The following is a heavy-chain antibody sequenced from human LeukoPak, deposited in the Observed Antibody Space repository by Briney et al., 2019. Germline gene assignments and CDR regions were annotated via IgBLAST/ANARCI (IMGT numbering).Heavy chain of an antibody. J-gene: IGHJ4*02. D-gene: IGHD2-2*01. CDR3: ARDYCSSTSCLIFDY. CDR1: GGSISSYY. CDR2: IYTSGST. V-gene: IGHV4-4*07. Sequence: SETLSLTCTVSGGSISSYYWSWIRQPAGKGLEWIGRIYTSGSTNYNPSLKSRVTMSVDTSKNQFSLKLSSVTAADTAVYYCARDYCSSTSCLIFDYWGQGTLVTVSS.